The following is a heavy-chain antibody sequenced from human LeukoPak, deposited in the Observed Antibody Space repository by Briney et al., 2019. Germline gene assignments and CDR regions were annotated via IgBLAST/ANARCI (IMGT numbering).Heavy chain of an antibody. CDR3: ARDGDGYSDY. V-gene: IGHV3-30-3*01. Sequence: GGSLRLSCAASGFTFSSYAMHWVRQAPGKGLEWVAVISYDGSNKYYADSVKGRFTISRDNSKNTLYLQMNSLRAEDTAVYYCARDGDGYSDYWGQGTLVTASS. CDR1: GFTFSSYA. CDR2: ISYDGSNK. J-gene: IGHJ4*02. D-gene: IGHD5-24*01.